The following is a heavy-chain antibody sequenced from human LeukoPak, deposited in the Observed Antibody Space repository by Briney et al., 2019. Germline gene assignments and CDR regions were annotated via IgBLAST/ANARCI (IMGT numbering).Heavy chain of an antibody. J-gene: IGHJ4*02. D-gene: IGHD6-19*01. CDR3: ARSYSSGWYHPFDY. CDR1: GGSISSYY. Sequence: PSETLSLTCTVSGGSISSYYWSWIRQPPGKGLEWIGYIYYSGSTNYNPSLKSRVTISVDTSKNQFSLKLSSVTAADTAVYYCARSYSSGWYHPFDYWGQGTLVTASS. CDR2: IYYSGST. V-gene: IGHV4-59*12.